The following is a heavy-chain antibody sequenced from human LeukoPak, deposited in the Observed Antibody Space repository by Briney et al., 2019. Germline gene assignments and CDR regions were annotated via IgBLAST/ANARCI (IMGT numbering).Heavy chain of an antibody. CDR1: GFTVSSNY. D-gene: IGHD6-19*01. Sequence: GGSLRLSCAASGFTVSSNYMSWVRQAPGKGLEWVSVTYSGGSTYYADSVKGRFTISRDNSKNTLYLQMNSLRAEDTAVYYCARDYKDSSGWYSYWGQGTLVTVSS. CDR3: ARDYKDSSGWYSY. V-gene: IGHV3-53*01. J-gene: IGHJ4*02. CDR2: TYSGGST.